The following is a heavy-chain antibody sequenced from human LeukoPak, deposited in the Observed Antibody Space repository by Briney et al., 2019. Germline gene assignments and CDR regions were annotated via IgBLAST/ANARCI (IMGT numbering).Heavy chain of an antibody. CDR3: TTFDYGAFLI. CDR2: IKSETDGGTR. V-gene: IGHV3-15*01. CDR1: GFTSSNAW. Sequence: GGSLTLSCAVSGFTSSNAWMSWVRQAPGKGLEWVGRIKSETDGGTRDYAAPVKGRFTISRDDSKNTLYLQMNSLKTKDTAVYYCTTFDYGAFLIWAQGTRVTVSS. J-gene: IGHJ3*02. D-gene: IGHD4/OR15-4a*01.